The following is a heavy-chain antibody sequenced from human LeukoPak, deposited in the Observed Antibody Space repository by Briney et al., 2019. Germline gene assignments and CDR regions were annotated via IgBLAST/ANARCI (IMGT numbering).Heavy chain of an antibody. Sequence: GGSLRLSCAASGLTFSSYWMSWVRQAPGKGLEWVANIKQDGSEKYYVDSVKGRFTISRDNAKNSLYLQMNSLRAEDTAVYYCARDYRGSYDYYYYMDVWGKGTTVTVSS. CDR3: ARDYRGSYDYYYYMDV. D-gene: IGHD1-26*01. CDR2: IKQDGSEK. CDR1: GLTFSSYW. V-gene: IGHV3-7*01. J-gene: IGHJ6*03.